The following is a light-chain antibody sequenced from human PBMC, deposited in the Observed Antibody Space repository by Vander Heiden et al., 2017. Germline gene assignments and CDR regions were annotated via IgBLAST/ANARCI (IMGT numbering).Light chain of an antibody. CDR2: YDS. V-gene: IGLV3-21*04. J-gene: IGLJ3*02. CDR1: NIGSKS. Sequence: SYVLTQPPSVSVAPGKTDRITCGGNNIGSKSVHWYQQKPGQAPVLVIYYDSDRPSGIPERLSGSNSGNTATLTISRVEAGDEADYYCQVWDSSSDHPWVFGGGTKLTVL. CDR3: QVWDSSSDHPWV.